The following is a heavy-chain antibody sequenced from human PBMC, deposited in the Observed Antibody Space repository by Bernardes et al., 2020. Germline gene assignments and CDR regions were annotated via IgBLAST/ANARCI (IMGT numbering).Heavy chain of an antibody. D-gene: IGHD6-19*01. J-gene: IGHJ4*02. CDR1: GFGFDDHA. Sequence: SLRLSCETSGFGFDDHAMHWVRQAPGKGLEWVSGISWNGGSILYADSVKGRFTISRDNAKNYLYLQMNSLTTEDTAFYYCARGFTSGWRLYFDYWGQGRLVTVSS. V-gene: IGHV3-9*01. CDR3: ARGFTSGWRLYFDY. CDR2: ISWNGGSI.